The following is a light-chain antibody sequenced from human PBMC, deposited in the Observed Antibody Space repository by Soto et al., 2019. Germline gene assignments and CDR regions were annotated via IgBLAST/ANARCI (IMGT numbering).Light chain of an antibody. Sequence: EIVLTQSPGTLSLSPGERATLSCRASQTVSDMYLAWYQQKPGQAPRLLIYASNRATGIPDRFSGSGSGTDFTLTIGRQEPEDFAVYYCQHYGTSALFGPGTKVDIK. J-gene: IGKJ3*01. V-gene: IGKV3-20*01. CDR1: QTVSDMY. CDR3: QHYGTSAL. CDR2: AS.